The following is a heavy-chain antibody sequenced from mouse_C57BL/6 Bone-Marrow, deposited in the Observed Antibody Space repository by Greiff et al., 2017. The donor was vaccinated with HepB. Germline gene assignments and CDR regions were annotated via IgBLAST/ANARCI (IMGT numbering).Heavy chain of an antibody. Sequence: VQLQHSGPELVKPGASVKMSCKASGYTFTDYNMHWVKQSHGKSLEWIGYINPNNGGTSYNQKFKGKATLTVNKSSSTAYMELRSLTSEDSAVYYCANYYGSSPFAMDYWGQGTSVTVSS. CDR1: GYTFTDYN. J-gene: IGHJ4*01. V-gene: IGHV1-22*01. CDR3: ANYYGSSPFAMDY. CDR2: INPNNGGT. D-gene: IGHD1-1*01.